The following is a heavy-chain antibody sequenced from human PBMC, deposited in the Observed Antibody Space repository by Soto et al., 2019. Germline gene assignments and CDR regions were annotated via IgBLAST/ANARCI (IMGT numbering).Heavy chain of an antibody. CDR3: AADIGHYGPGNLNY. Sequence: ASVKVSCKASGFTFTISAMQWVRQARGQRLEWIGWIVVGSGNTNYAQKFQERVTITRDMSTSTAYMELSSLRSEDTAVYYCAADIGHYGPGNLNYWGQGTLVTVSS. J-gene: IGHJ4*02. D-gene: IGHD3-10*01. CDR1: GFTFTISA. CDR2: IVVGSGNT. V-gene: IGHV1-58*02.